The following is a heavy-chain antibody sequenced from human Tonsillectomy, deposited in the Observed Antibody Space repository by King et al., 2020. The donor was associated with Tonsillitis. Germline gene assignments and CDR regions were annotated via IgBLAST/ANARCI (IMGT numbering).Heavy chain of an antibody. CDR3: ARRVGSSFIPYYYDC. CDR2: ISYSGST. CDR1: GGSISSYY. Sequence: QLQESGPGLVKPSETLSLTCTVSGGSISSYYWSWIRQPPGKGLEWVGYISYSGSTNFNPSLKSRVTLSVDTSKNQFSLKLSSVTAADTAVYYCARRVGSSFIPYYYDCWGQGTLVTVSS. V-gene: IGHV4-59*01. D-gene: IGHD6-6*01. J-gene: IGHJ4*02.